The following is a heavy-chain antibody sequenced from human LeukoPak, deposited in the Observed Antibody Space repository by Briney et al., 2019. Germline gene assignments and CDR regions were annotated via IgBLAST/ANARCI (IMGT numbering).Heavy chain of an antibody. D-gene: IGHD3-10*01. CDR2: IYTSGGT. V-gene: IGHV4-4*09. Sequence: SETLSLTCTVSGASINSYYWSWIRQPPGKGLEWIGYIYTSGGTNYNPSLKSRVTMSVDMSKNQFSLKLNSVTAADTAVYYCAGATATGTGRAFHYWAQGNLVPVSS. CDR1: GASINSYY. CDR3: AGATATGTGRAFHY. J-gene: IGHJ4*02.